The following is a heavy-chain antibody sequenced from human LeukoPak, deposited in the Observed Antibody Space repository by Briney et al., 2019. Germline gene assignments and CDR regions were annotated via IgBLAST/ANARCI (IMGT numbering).Heavy chain of an antibody. CDR3: ARPSMVRGVIEEFDY. CDR2: IYPGDSDT. J-gene: IGHJ4*02. Sequence: GESLKISCKGSGYSFTSYWIGWVRQMPGKGLEWMGIIYPGDSDTRYSPSFQGQVTISADKSISTAYLQWSSRKASDTAMYYCARPSMVRGVIEEFDYWGQGTLVTVSS. CDR1: GYSFTSYW. V-gene: IGHV5-51*01. D-gene: IGHD3-10*01.